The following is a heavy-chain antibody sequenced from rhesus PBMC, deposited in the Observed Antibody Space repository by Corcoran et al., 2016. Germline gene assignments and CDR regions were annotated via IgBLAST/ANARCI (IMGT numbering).Heavy chain of an antibody. CDR3: ARHPFNGGTMIDY. Sequence: QLQLQESGPGLVKPSETLSLTCAVSGGSISGYYWSWIRQPPGKGLELIGNIDGYIAGTNYNPSLKSRVTISKDTSKNQFSLKLSSVTAADTAVYYCARHPFNGGTMIDYWGQGVLVTVSS. CDR2: IDGYIAGT. V-gene: IGHV4-81*01. CDR1: GGSISGYY. J-gene: IGHJ4*01. D-gene: IGHD1-1*01.